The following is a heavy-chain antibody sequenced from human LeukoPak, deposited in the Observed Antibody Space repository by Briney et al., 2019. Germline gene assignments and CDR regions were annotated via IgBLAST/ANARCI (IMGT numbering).Heavy chain of an antibody. J-gene: IGHJ6*03. CDR2: IYTSGST. Sequence: PSETLSLTCTASGGSISSGSYYWSWIRQPAGKALEWIGRIYTSGSTNYNPSLKSRVTISVDTSKNQFSLKLSSVTAADTAVYYCARDYYGSGTNYYMDVWGKGTMVTVSS. CDR1: GGSISSGSYY. V-gene: IGHV4-61*02. D-gene: IGHD3-10*01. CDR3: ARDYYGSGTNYYMDV.